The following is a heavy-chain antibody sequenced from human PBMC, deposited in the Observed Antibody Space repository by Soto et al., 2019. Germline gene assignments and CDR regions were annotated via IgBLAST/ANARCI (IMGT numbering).Heavy chain of an antibody. D-gene: IGHD6-19*01. CDR3: ARDRGVAVAGTVGLTYFDY. CDR1: GYTFTSYG. Sequence: ASVKVSCKASGYTFTSYGISWVRQAPGQGLEWMGWISAYNGNTNYAQKLQGRVTMTTDTSTSTAYMELRSLRSDDTAVYYCARDRGVAVAGTVGLTYFDYWGQGTLVTVSS. J-gene: IGHJ4*02. V-gene: IGHV1-18*04. CDR2: ISAYNGNT.